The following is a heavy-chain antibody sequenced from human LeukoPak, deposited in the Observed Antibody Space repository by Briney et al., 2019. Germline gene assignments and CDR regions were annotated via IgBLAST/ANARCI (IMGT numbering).Heavy chain of an antibody. Sequence: GGSLRLSCAASGFSFTTHGMNWVRQAPGKGLEWLSSISSSGSYTYYTDSVKGRFTISRDNAKNSLYLQMNSLRAEDTAVYYCARYVRSYYDSEREPFDYWGQGTLVTVSS. CDR1: GFSFTTHG. CDR2: ISSSGSYT. CDR3: ARYVRSYYDSEREPFDY. V-gene: IGHV3-21*01. J-gene: IGHJ4*02. D-gene: IGHD1-26*01.